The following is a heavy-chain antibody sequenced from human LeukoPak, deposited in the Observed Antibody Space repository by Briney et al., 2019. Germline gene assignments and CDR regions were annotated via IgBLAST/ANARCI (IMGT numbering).Heavy chain of an antibody. CDR1: GFTFSSYG. CDR2: ISYDGSNK. J-gene: IGHJ4*02. D-gene: IGHD5-24*01. V-gene: IGHV3-30*03. CDR3: ARVMASSHFPDY. Sequence: PGGSLRLSCAASGFTFSSYGMHWVRQAPGKGLEWVAVISYDGSNKYYADSVKGRFTISRDNSKNTLYLQMNSLRGEDTAVYWCARVMASSHFPDYWGQGTLVTVSS.